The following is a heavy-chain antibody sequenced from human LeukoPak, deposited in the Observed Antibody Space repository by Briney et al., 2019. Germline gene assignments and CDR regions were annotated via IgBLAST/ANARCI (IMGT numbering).Heavy chain of an antibody. Sequence: GGSLRLSCAASGFTFSSYAMSWVRQAPGKGLEWVSAISGSGGSTYYADSVKGRFTISRDNSKNTLYLQMNSLRAEDTAVYYCAKWPEYSSSSVWGLFDCWGQGTLVTVSS. D-gene: IGHD6-6*01. CDR2: ISGSGGST. J-gene: IGHJ4*02. CDR1: GFTFSSYA. CDR3: AKWPEYSSSSVWGLFDC. V-gene: IGHV3-23*01.